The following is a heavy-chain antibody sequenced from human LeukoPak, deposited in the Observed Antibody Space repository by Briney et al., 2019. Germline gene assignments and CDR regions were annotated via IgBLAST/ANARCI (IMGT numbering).Heavy chain of an antibody. J-gene: IGHJ3*02. CDR1: GFTFSSYG. Sequence: TGRSLRLSCAASGFTFSSYGIHWVRQAPGKGLEWVAVIWYDGSNKYYADSVKGRFTISRDNSKNTLYLQMNSLRAEDTAVYYCARNQDYGVYNSVGAFDIWGQGTMVTVSS. D-gene: IGHD4-17*01. CDR2: IWYDGSNK. CDR3: ARNQDYGVYNSVGAFDI. V-gene: IGHV3-33*08.